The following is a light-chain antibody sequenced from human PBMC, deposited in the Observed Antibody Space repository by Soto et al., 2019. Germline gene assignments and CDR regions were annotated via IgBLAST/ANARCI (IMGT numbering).Light chain of an antibody. Sequence: QSALTQPASVSGSPGQSITISCTGTSSDIGIFNYVSWYQQHPGKAPKLIIYEVTNRPSGVSDRFSGSKSGSTASLNISGLQADDEADYYCSSYTSSSALRVFGGGTKLTVL. J-gene: IGLJ3*02. V-gene: IGLV2-14*01. CDR2: EVT. CDR1: SSDIGIFNY. CDR3: SSYTSSSALRV.